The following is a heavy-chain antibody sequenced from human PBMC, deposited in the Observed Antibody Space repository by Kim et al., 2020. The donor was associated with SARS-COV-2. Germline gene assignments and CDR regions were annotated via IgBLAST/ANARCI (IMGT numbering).Heavy chain of an antibody. V-gene: IGHV3-66*01. Sequence: GGSLRLSCAASGLTVSSNYMSWVRQAPGKGLEWVSVLYSGGKTYYADSVKGRFTISRDNSKNTLFLQMNSLRAEDTAVYYWSASAPTLFPLVSCENSPSDTSSVAVGCLAQDFLLKHDL. J-gene: IGHJ2*01. D-gene: IGHD6-25*01. CDR1: GLTVSSNY. CDR3: SASAPTLFPLVSCENSPSDTSSVAVGCLAQDFLLKHDL. CDR2: LYSGGKT.